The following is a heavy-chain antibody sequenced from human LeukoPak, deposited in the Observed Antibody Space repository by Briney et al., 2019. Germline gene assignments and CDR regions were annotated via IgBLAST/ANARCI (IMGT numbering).Heavy chain of an antibody. Sequence: ASVKVSCKASGYTFTNYYMHWVRQAPGQGLEWMGWFNPSGGSTSYAQKFQGRVTMTRDTSTSTVYMELSSLRSEDTAVYYCARTTTIAAAGNWFDPWGQGTLVTVSS. J-gene: IGHJ5*02. CDR1: GYTFTNYY. CDR2: FNPSGGST. CDR3: ARTTTIAAAGNWFDP. D-gene: IGHD6-13*01. V-gene: IGHV1-46*01.